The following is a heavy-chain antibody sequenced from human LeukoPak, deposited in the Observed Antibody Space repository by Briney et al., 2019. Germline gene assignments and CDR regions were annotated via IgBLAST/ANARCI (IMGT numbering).Heavy chain of an antibody. V-gene: IGHV3-33*01. CDR1: GFTFSSYG. J-gene: IGHJ6*02. CDR2: IWYDGSNK. D-gene: IGHD6-19*01. Sequence: GGSLRLSCAASGFTFSSYGMHWVRQAPGKGLEWVALIWYDGSNKYYADSVKGRFTISRDNSKNTLYLQMNSLRAEDTAVYYCARGLAGAYRIMDVWGQGTTVTVS. CDR3: ARGLAGAYRIMDV.